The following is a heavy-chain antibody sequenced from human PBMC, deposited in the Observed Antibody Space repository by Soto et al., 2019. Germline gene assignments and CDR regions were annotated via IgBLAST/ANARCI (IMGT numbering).Heavy chain of an antibody. CDR3: ARPRDSSGYFWFDP. Sequence: SETLSLTCTVSGGSISSSSYYWDWIRQPPGKGLEWIGSIYYSGSTYYNPSLKSRVTISVDTSKNQFSLKLSSVTAADTAVYYCARPRDSSGYFWFDPWGQGTXVTVSS. CDR1: GGSISSSSYY. D-gene: IGHD3-22*01. V-gene: IGHV4-39*01. CDR2: IYYSGST. J-gene: IGHJ5*02.